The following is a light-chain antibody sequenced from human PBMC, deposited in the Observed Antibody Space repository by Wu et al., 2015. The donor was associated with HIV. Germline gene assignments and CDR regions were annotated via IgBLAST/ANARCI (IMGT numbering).Light chain of an antibody. V-gene: IGKV1-NL1*01. CDR2: AAS. J-gene: IGKJ1*01. CDR3: QQYYIGWT. CDR1: QGISNS. Sequence: DIQMTQSPSSLSASVGDRVTITCRASQGISNSLAWYQQKPGKAPKLLLYAASRLESGVPSRFSGNGSGTDYTLTISSLQPEDFATYYCQQYYIGWTFGQGTKVEIK.